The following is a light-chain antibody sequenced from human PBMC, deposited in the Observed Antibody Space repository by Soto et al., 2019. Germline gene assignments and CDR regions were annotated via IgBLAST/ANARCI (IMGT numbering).Light chain of an antibody. CDR2: AAS. J-gene: IGKJ5*01. V-gene: IGKV1-17*01. Sequence: IQMTQSPSSLSASVGDRVTITCRASQGIRIDLGWYQQKPGKAPKRLIYAASTLQNGVPSTFSGSGSGTEFTLTISSLQPEDFGTYYCQQLKSYPITFGQGTRLEI. CDR1: QGIRID. CDR3: QQLKSYPIT.